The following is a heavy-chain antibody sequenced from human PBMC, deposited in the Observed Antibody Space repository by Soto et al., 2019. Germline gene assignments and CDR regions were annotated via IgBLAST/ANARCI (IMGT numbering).Heavy chain of an antibody. D-gene: IGHD3-9*01. V-gene: IGHV3-74*01. CDR3: IKVLTRGVGVPRFYFDS. Sequence: GGSLRLSCAASGFTFINDWMHWVRQAPGKGLEWVSRINADGGSIHYADSVRGRFTISRDNAKNTLFLQLNSLRVEDTAIYYCIKVLTRGVGVPRFYFDSWGQGTLVTVSS. CDR1: GFTFINDW. J-gene: IGHJ4*02. CDR2: INADGGSI.